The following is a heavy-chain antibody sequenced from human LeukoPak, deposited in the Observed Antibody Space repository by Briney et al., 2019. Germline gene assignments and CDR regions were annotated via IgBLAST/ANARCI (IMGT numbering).Heavy chain of an antibody. CDR3: AREPTYSSSWHTSCDY. CDR2: ITGSSSTI. D-gene: IGHD6-13*01. CDR1: GFTFSSYA. J-gene: IGHJ4*02. V-gene: IGHV3-48*01. Sequence: GGSLRLSCAVSGFTFSSYAMNWVRQAPGKGLEWVSYITGSSSTIYYADSVKGRFTISRDNAKNSLYLQMNSLKAEDTAVYYCAREPTYSSSWHTSCDYWGQGTVVTVSS.